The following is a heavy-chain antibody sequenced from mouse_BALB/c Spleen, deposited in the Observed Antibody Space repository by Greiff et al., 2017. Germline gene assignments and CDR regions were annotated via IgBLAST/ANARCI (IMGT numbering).Heavy chain of an antibody. CDR3: ARWGLLREFAY. V-gene: IGHV1-7*01. CDR2: INPSTGYT. D-gene: IGHD2-3*01. J-gene: IGHJ3*01. CDR1: GYTFTSYW. Sequence: QVQLQQSGAELAKPGASVKMSCKASGYTFTSYWMHWVKQRPGQGLEWIGYINPSTGYTEYNQKFKDKATLTADKSSSTAYMQLSSLTSEDSAVYYCARWGLLREFAYWGQGTLVTVSA.